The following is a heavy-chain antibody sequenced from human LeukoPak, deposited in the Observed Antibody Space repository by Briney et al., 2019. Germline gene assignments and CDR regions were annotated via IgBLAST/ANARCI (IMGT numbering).Heavy chain of an antibody. D-gene: IGHD4-17*01. Sequence: PGGSLRLSCAASGFTFSSYSMNWVRQAPGKGLEWVSSISSSSSYIYYADSVKGRFTISRDNAKNSLYLQMNSLRAEDTAVYYCARAVYGFDAFDIWGQGTVVTVSS. CDR1: GFTFSSYS. CDR2: ISSSSSYI. V-gene: IGHV3-21*01. J-gene: IGHJ3*02. CDR3: ARAVYGFDAFDI.